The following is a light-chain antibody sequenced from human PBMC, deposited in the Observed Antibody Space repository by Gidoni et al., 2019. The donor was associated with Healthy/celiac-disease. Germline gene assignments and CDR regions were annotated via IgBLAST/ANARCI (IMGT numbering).Light chain of an antibody. CDR1: SSDVGSYNL. J-gene: IGLJ1*01. CDR2: EVS. Sequence: HSALTQPASVSGSPGQSITISCTGTSSDVGSYNLVSWYQQHPGKAPKLMIHEVSKRPSGVSNRFSGSKSGNTASLTISGLQAEDEADYYCCSYAGSSTFVFGTGTKVTVL. V-gene: IGLV2-23*02. CDR3: CSYAGSSTFV.